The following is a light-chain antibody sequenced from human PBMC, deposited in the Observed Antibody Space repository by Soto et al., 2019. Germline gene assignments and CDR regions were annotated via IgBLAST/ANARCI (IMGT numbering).Light chain of an antibody. CDR1: QSVSSSY. J-gene: IGKJ1*01. Sequence: EFVLTQSQSSLSLSPGERATLSCRASQSVSSSYLAWYQQKPGQAPRLLIYGASSRATGIPDRFSGSGSGTDFTLTISRLETEDFAVYSCQQYGSSRPFGQGANVDI. CDR2: GAS. CDR3: QQYGSSRP. V-gene: IGKV3-20*01.